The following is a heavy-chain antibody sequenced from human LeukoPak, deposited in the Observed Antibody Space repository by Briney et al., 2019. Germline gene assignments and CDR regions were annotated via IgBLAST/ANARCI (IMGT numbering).Heavy chain of an antibody. J-gene: IGHJ4*02. CDR3: ARGLRYYDILTGYYTYYFDY. CDR2: IYYTGST. CDR1: GGSISSHY. Sequence: SETLSLTCTVSGGSISSHYWTWIRQPPGKGLEWIGFIYYTGSTNYNPSLKSRVTISVDTSKDQFSLKLSSVTAADTAVYYCARGLRYYDILTGYYTYYFDYWGQGTLVTVSS. V-gene: IGHV4-59*11. D-gene: IGHD3-9*01.